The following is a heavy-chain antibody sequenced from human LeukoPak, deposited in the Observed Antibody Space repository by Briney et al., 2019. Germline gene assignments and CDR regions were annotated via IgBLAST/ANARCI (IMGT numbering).Heavy chain of an antibody. J-gene: IGHJ5*02. CDR3: ARRRYYGSGAWGIDP. Sequence: SETLSLTCAVYGGSFSGYYWSWIRQPPGKGLEWIGEINHSGSTNYNPSLKSRVTISVDTSKNQFSLKLSSVTAADTAVYYCARRRYYGSGAWGIDPWGQGTLVTVSS. CDR1: GGSFSGYY. V-gene: IGHV4-34*01. D-gene: IGHD3-10*01. CDR2: INHSGST.